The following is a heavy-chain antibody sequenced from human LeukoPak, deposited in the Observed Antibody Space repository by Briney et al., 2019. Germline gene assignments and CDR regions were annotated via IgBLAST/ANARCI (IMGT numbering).Heavy chain of an antibody. D-gene: IGHD4-23*01. CDR1: GYSISSCYF. CDR2: IYHSGST. Sequence: SETLSLTCAVSGYSISSCYFWGWLRPPPGKGLELIGIIYHSGSTYYNPSLKSRVTISVDTSKNQFSLKLSSVTAADTAVYYCARLYYGGITYYYYMDVWGKGTTVAVSS. J-gene: IGHJ6*03. CDR3: ARLYYGGITYYYYMDV. V-gene: IGHV4-38-2*01.